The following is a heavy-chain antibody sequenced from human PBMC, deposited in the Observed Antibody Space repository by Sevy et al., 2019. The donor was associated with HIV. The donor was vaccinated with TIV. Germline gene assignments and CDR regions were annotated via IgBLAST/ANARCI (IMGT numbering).Heavy chain of an antibody. J-gene: IGHJ5*02. D-gene: IGHD2-15*01. Sequence: SETLSLTCTVSGGSISSYYWSWIRQPPGKGLEWIGYIYYSGSTNYNPPLKSRVTISVDTSKNQFSLKLSSVTAADTAVYYCARDAAYCSGGSCYSMSWFDPWGQGTLVTVSS. V-gene: IGHV4-59*01. CDR1: GGSISSYY. CDR3: ARDAAYCSGGSCYSMSWFDP. CDR2: IYYSGST.